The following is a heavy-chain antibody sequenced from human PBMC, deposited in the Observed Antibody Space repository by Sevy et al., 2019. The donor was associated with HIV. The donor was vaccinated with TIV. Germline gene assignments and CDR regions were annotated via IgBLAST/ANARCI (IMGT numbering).Heavy chain of an antibody. V-gene: IGHV3-23*01. Sequence: GGSLRLSCAASAFSFNTYAMSWVRRAPGKGLEWVSTISGSGDSTFYSDSVKGRFTISRDNSKNTLYLQMNSLRAEDTAVYYCAKPRGSFYFDYWGQGTLVTVSP. CDR2: ISGSGDST. D-gene: IGHD3-16*01. CDR3: AKPRGSFYFDY. J-gene: IGHJ4*02. CDR1: AFSFNTYA.